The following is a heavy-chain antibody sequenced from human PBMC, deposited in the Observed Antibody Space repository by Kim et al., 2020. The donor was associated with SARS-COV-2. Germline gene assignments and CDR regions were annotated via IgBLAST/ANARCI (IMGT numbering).Heavy chain of an antibody. CDR3: TRATGTTFDL. CDR2: IRSDGSDYST. CDR1: GFTFSNSA. J-gene: IGHJ5*02. Sequence: GGSLRLSCGASGFTFSNSAMHWVRQASGKGLEWVGSIRSDGSDYSTAYCASGRCTITISNANKRHTPHMHMHSLETEAAAVCYCTRATGTTFDLWG. V-gene: IGHV3-73*01. D-gene: IGHD1-1*01.